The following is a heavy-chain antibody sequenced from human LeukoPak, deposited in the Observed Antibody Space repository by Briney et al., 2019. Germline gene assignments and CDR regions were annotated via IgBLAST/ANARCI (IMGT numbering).Heavy chain of an antibody. CDR1: GGSFSGYY. V-gene: IGHV4-34*01. D-gene: IGHD2-2*01. CDR3: ARFYCSSTSCDVPFDY. Sequence: SETLSLTCAVYGGSFSGYYWSWIRQPPGKGLEWIGEINHSGSTNYNPSLKSRVTISVDTSKNQFSLKLSSVTAADTAVYYCARFYCSSTSCDVPFDYWGQGTLVTVSS. J-gene: IGHJ4*02. CDR2: INHSGST.